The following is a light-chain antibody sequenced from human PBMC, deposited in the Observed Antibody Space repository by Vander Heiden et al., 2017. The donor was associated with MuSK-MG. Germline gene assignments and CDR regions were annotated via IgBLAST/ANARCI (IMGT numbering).Light chain of an antibody. Sequence: IQMTPSPSSLSASVGARVTITCQARQDISNYLNWYPQKPGKAPKVLISYSSNFGTGVPSRFSGSGSETDFTITSSRLQADDIATYYCQHYGNPPPFGPGTKVDIK. J-gene: IGKJ3*01. CDR3: QHYGNPPP. V-gene: IGKV1-33*01. CDR2: YSS. CDR1: QDISNY.